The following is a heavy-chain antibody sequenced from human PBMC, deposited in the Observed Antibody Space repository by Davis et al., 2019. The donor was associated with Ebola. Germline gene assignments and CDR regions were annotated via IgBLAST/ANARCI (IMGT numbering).Heavy chain of an antibody. D-gene: IGHD7-27*01. V-gene: IGHV3-74*01. CDR1: GFTFSNYW. J-gene: IGHJ4*02. CDR2: VNLDGSGT. Sequence: PGGSLRLSCAASGFTFSNYWMHWVRQTPGKGLVWVSRVNLDGSGTSYADSVRGRFTISRDNAKNMLFLQMSSLRAEDTAVYYCAGRWGDYFDYWGQGSLVTVSS. CDR3: AGRWGDYFDY.